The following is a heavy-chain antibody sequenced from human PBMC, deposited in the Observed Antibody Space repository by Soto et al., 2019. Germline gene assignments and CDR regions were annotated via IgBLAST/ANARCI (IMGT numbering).Heavy chain of an antibody. Sequence: SETLSLTCTVSGDSISSSYWSCIRQSPGKGLEWIGYIYYSGSSNYNASLKSRVTISVDTSKNQFSLKLSSVTAADTAVYWCARDPVDGYAFFDNWGQGALVTVSS. J-gene: IGHJ5*02. D-gene: IGHD5-12*01. CDR2: IYYSGSS. CDR1: GDSISSSY. V-gene: IGHV4-59*01. CDR3: ARDPVDGYAFFDN.